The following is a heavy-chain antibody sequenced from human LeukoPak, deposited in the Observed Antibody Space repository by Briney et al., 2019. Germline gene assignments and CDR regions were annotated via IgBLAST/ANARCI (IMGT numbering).Heavy chain of an antibody. V-gene: IGHV3-23*01. J-gene: IGHJ4*02. CDR3: AKEGTGSLDIVVVPAALDY. D-gene: IGHD2-2*03. Sequence: PGGSLRLSCAASGFTFSSYAMSWVRQAPGKGLEWVSAISGSGGSTYYADSVKGRFTISRDNSKNTLYLQMNSLRAEDTAVYYCAKEGTGSLDIVVVPAALDYWGQGTLVTVSS. CDR1: GFTFSSYA. CDR2: ISGSGGST.